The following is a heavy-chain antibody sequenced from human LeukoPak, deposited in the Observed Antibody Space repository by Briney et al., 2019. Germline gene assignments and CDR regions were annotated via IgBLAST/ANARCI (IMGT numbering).Heavy chain of an antibody. J-gene: IGHJ4*02. CDR2: IYYTGST. Sequence: TSETLSLPCSVSGGSNSSLYWSWIRQPPGKGLEWIGYIYYTGSTNYNPSLKSRVTMFVDMSKNQFSLRLSSVTAADTDVYYCARHRAYSSSSPFDSWGQGTLVTVSS. CDR1: GGSNSSLY. V-gene: IGHV4-59*08. CDR3: ARHRAYSSSSPFDS. D-gene: IGHD6-6*01.